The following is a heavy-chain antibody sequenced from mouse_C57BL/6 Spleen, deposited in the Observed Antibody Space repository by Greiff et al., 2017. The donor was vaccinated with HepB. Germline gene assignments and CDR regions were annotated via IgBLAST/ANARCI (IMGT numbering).Heavy chain of an antibody. J-gene: IGHJ1*03. V-gene: IGHV1-42*01. CDR3: ARRRYYGSSYGWYFDV. CDR2: INPSTGGT. CDR1: GYSFTGYY. D-gene: IGHD1-1*01. Sequence: VQLKQSGPELVKPGASVKISCKASGYSFTGYYMNWVKQSPEKSLEWIGEINPSTGGTTYNQKFKAKATLTVDKSSSTAYMQLKSLTSEDSAVYYCARRRYYGSSYGWYFDVWGTGTTVTVSS.